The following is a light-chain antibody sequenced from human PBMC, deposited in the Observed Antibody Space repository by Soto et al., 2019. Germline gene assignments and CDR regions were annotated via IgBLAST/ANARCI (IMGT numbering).Light chain of an antibody. Sequence: QSVLTQPPSASGTPGQRVTISCSGSSSNIESNTVTWYQQLPGTAPKLVIYSNYDRPSGVPDRFSGSTSVTSASLVIRGLQSEDEADYYCAAWDDILNGYVFGGGTKVTVL. CDR3: AAWDDILNGYV. J-gene: IGLJ1*01. V-gene: IGLV1-44*01. CDR2: SNY. CDR1: SSNIESNT.